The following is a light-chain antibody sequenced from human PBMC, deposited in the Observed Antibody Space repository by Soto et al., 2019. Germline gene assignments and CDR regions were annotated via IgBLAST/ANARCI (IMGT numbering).Light chain of an antibody. CDR1: SSDVGSYNR. CDR2: EVS. CDR3: SSYTSSSTYV. J-gene: IGLJ1*01. V-gene: IGLV2-18*02. Sequence: QCVLTQPPSVSGSPGQSVTISCTRTSSDVGSYNRVSWYQQPPGTAPKLMIYEVSNRPSGVPDRFSGSKSGNTASLTISGLQAEDEADYYCSSYTSSSTYVFGTGTKVTVL.